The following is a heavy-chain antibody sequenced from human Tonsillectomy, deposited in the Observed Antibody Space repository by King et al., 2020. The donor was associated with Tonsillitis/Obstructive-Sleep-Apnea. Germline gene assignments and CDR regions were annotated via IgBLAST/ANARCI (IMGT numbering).Heavy chain of an antibody. CDR3: ARGKGDAFDI. CDR2: ISYDGSNK. CDR1: GFTFSSYA. V-gene: IGHV3-30*04. Sequence: VQLVESGGGVVQPGRSLRLSCAASGFTFSSYAMHWVRQAPGKGLEWVAVISYDGSNKYYVDSVKGRFTISRDNSKNTLYLQMNSLRAEDTAVYYCARGKGDAFDICGQGTMVTVSS. J-gene: IGHJ3*02.